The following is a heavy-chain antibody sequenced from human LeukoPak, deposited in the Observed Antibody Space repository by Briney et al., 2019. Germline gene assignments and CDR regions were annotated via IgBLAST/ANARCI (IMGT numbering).Heavy chain of an antibody. CDR1: GYTFTGYY. J-gene: IGHJ4*02. D-gene: IGHD1-26*01. CDR2: INPNSGGT. Sequence: VASVTVSCKASGYTFTGYYMHWVRQAPGQGLEWMGWINPNSGGTNYAQKFQGRVTMTRDTSISTAYMELSRLRSDDTAVYYCARDGDSGSYDDFDYWGQGTLVTVSS. V-gene: IGHV1-2*02. CDR3: ARDGDSGSYDDFDY.